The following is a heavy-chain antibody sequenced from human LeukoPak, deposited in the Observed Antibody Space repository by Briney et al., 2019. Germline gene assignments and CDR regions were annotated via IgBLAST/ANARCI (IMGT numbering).Heavy chain of an antibody. J-gene: IGHJ3*02. Sequence: SETLSLTCTVSGGSISSSSYYWGWIRQPPGKGLEWIGSIYYGGSTYYNPSLKSRVTISVDTSKNQFSLKLSSVTAADTAVYYCARLSRPLYYYGSGSYFHDAFDIWGQGTMVTVSS. CDR2: IYYGGST. CDR3: ARLSRPLYYYGSGSYFHDAFDI. CDR1: GGSISSSSYY. D-gene: IGHD3-10*01. V-gene: IGHV4-39*01.